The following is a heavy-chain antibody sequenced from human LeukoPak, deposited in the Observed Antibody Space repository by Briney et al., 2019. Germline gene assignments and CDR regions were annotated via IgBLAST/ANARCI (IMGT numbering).Heavy chain of an antibody. D-gene: IGHD2-21*02. CDR2: ISSSSSYI. J-gene: IGHJ6*02. CDR3: ARAYCGGDCYANYYGMDV. V-gene: IGHV3-21*04. CDR1: GFTFSSYS. Sequence: GGSLRLSCAASGFTFSSYSMNWVRQAPGKGLEWVSSISSSSSYIYYADSVKGRFTISRHNSKNTLYLQMNSLRAEDTAVYYCARAYCGGDCYANYYGMDVWGQGTTVTVSS.